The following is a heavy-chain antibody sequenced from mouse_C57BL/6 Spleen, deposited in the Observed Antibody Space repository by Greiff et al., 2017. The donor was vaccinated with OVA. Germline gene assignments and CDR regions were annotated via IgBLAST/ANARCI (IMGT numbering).Heavy chain of an antibody. CDR2: INPSNGGT. D-gene: IGHD1-3*01. CDR1: GYTFTSYW. Sequence: QVHVKQSGTELVKPGASVKLSCKASGYTFTSYWMHWVKQRPGQGLEWIGNINPSNGGTNYNEKFKSKATLTVDKSSSTAYMQLSSLTSEDSAVYYCARSGTNGYWYFDVWGTGTTVTVSS. J-gene: IGHJ1*03. V-gene: IGHV1-53*01. CDR3: ARSGTNGYWYFDV.